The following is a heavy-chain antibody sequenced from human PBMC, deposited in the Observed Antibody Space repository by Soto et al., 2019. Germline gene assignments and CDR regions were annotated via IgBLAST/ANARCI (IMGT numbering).Heavy chain of an antibody. Sequence: GGSLRLSCAASGFTFSNYGMHWVRHAPGKGLEWVAVISYDGSNKYYADSVKGRFTISRDNSKNTLYLQMNSLRAEDTAVFYCAKDQGYYYDSSGYYPESAFDIWGQGTMVTVSS. V-gene: IGHV3-30*18. J-gene: IGHJ3*02. CDR1: GFTFSNYG. CDR2: ISYDGSNK. CDR3: AKDQGYYYDSSGYYPESAFDI. D-gene: IGHD3-22*01.